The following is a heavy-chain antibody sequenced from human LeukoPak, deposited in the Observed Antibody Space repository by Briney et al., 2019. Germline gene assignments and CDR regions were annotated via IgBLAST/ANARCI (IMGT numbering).Heavy chain of an antibody. J-gene: IGHJ5*02. D-gene: IGHD6-13*01. Sequence: SETLSLTCTVSGGSISSYYWSWIRQPPGKGLEWIGYIYYSGSTYYNPSLKSRVTISVDTSKNQFSLKLSSVTAADTAVYYCASFSSWYVPAGDPWGQGTLVTVSS. V-gene: IGHV4-59*04. CDR1: GGSISSYY. CDR2: IYYSGST. CDR3: ASFSSWYVPAGDP.